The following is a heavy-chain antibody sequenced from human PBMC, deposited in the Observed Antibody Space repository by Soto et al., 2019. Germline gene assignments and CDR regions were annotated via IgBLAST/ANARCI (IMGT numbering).Heavy chain of an antibody. CDR2: ISGSGGST. CDR1: GFTFSSYA. D-gene: IGHD2-15*01. Sequence: GGSLRLSCAASGFTFSSYAMSWVRQAPGKGPEWVSAISGSGGSTYYADSVKGRFTISRDNSKNTLYLQMNSLRAEDTAVYYCAKGRGCSGGSCYFDYWGQGTLVTVSS. V-gene: IGHV3-23*01. CDR3: AKGRGCSGGSCYFDY. J-gene: IGHJ4*02.